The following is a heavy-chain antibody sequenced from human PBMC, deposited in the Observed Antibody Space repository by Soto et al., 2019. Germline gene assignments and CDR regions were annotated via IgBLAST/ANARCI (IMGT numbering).Heavy chain of an antibody. J-gene: IGHJ5*02. CDR1: GGSISSYY. CDR3: ARDNLLGYCSSTSCRPYTWFDP. Sequence: SETLSLTCTVSGGSISSYYWSWIRQPPGKGLEWIGYTYYSGSTNYNPSLKSRVTISVDTSKNQFSLKLSSVTAADTAVYYCARDNLLGYCSSTSCRPYTWFDPGGKGTLVTVSS. D-gene: IGHD2-2*01. CDR2: TYYSGST. V-gene: IGHV4-59*01.